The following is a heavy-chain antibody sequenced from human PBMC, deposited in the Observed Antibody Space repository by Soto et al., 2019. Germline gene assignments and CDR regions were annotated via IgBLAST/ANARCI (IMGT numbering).Heavy chain of an antibody. CDR1: GGSISSYY. CDR2: IYYSGST. V-gene: IGHV4-59*01. CDR3: ARTLRVRGVGDYYYYMDV. D-gene: IGHD3-10*01. J-gene: IGHJ6*03. Sequence: PSETLSXTXTVSGGSISSYYWSWIRQPPGKGLEWIGYIYYSGSTNYNPSLKSRVTISVDTSKNQFSLKLSSVTAADTAVYYCARTLRVRGVGDYYYYMDVWGKGTTVTVSS.